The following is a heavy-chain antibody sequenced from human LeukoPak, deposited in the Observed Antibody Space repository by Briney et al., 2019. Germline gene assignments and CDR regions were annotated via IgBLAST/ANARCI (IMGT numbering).Heavy chain of an antibody. CDR2: INHSGST. J-gene: IGHJ6*03. CDR1: GGSFSGYY. CDR3: ARRRLRFSLYGPMDV. V-gene: IGHV4-34*01. D-gene: IGHD3-3*01. Sequence: PSDTLSLTCAVYGGSFSGYYWSWIRQPPGKGLEWIGEINHSGSTNYNPSLKSRVNISVDTSKNQFSLKLSSVTAADTAVYYCARRRLRFSLYGPMDVWGKGNTFAVSS.